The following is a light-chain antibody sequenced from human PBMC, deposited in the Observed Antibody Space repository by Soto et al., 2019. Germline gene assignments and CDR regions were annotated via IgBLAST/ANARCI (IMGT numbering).Light chain of an antibody. CDR1: SSDVGGYNY. V-gene: IGLV2-14*01. J-gene: IGLJ1*01. CDR3: NSYTGSGIV. Sequence: QSALTQPASVSGSPGQSITISCTGTSSDVGGYNYVSWYQHHPGKAPKLMIYEVSNRPSGVSYRFSGSKSGTTASLTISGLQAEDEADYYCNSYTGSGIVFGTGTKLTVL. CDR2: EVS.